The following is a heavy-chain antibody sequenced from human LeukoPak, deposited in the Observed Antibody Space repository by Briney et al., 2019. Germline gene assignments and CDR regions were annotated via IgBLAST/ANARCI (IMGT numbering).Heavy chain of an antibody. Sequence: GGSLRLSCAASGFTFSSYSMNWVRQAPGKGLEWVSSISSSSSYIYYADSVKGRFTISRDNAKNSLYLQMNSLRAEDTAVYYCARVGLRYCSSTSCYHFDYWGQGTLVTVFS. J-gene: IGHJ4*02. V-gene: IGHV3-21*01. CDR2: ISSSSSYI. CDR1: GFTFSSYS. D-gene: IGHD2-2*01. CDR3: ARVGLRYCSSTSCYHFDY.